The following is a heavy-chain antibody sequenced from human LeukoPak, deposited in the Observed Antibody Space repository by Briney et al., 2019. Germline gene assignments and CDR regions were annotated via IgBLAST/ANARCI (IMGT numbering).Heavy chain of an antibody. CDR1: GGSISDNY. V-gene: IGHV4-59*08. D-gene: IGHD2-15*01. CDR3: ARHPFATPFDY. J-gene: IGHJ4*02. CDR2: AYYSGHT. Sequence: PSETLSLTCTVSGGSISDNYWSWIRQPPGKGLEWIGYAYYSGHTNYNSSLKSRVTMSLDTSKSQFSLRLSTVTAADTAVYFCARHPFATPFDYWGPGTLVTVSS.